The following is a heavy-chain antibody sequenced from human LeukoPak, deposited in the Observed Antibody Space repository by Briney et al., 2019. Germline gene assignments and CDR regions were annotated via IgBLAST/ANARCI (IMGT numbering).Heavy chain of an antibody. CDR3: ARDQGSGSYYPRFDY. D-gene: IGHD3-10*01. CDR2: ISAYDGST. J-gene: IGHJ4*02. CDR1: VYSFTTYG. V-gene: IGHV1-18*01. Sequence: GASVTVSCKASVYSFTTYGIGWVRQAPGQGLEWMGWISAYDGSTNYAQQFQGRVTLTIDTSTTTAYVELRSLRSDDTAIYYCARDQGSGSYYPRFDYWGQGALVTVSS.